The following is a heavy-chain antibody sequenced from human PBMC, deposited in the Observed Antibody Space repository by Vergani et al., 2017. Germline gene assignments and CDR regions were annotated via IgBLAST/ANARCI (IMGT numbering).Heavy chain of an antibody. CDR1: GGTFSSYA. D-gene: IGHD2-15*01. CDR2: IIPIFGTA. V-gene: IGHV1-69*01. CDR3: AREEGYCSGGSGLGTYGPGSN. Sequence: QVQLVQSGAEVKKPGSSVKVSCKASGGTFSSYAISWVRQAPGQGLEWMGGIIPIFGTANYAQKFQGRVTITADASTSTAYMELSSLRSEDTAVYYCAREEGYCSGGSGLGTYGPGSNWSQGTLVTVSS. J-gene: IGHJ4*02.